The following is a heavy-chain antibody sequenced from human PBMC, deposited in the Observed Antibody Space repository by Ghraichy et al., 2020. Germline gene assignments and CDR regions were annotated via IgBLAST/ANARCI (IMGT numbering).Heavy chain of an antibody. V-gene: IGHV3-23*01. Sequence: GGSLRLSCAASGFTFSSYAMSWVRQAPGKGLEWVSAISGSGGSTYYADSVKGRFTISRDNSKNTLYLQMNSLRAEDTAVYYCAKSPQDSSSWCDLDYWGQGTRVTVSS. D-gene: IGHD6-13*01. CDR2: ISGSGGST. CDR1: GFTFSSYA. J-gene: IGHJ4*02. CDR3: AKSPQDSSSWCDLDY.